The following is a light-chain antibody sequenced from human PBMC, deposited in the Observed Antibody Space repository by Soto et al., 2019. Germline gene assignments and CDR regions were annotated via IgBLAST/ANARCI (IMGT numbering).Light chain of an antibody. CDR1: QSINNY. Sequence: DIQMTQSPSLSASVGDRVTITCRASQSINNYLSWYQQKPGTAPKLLIYAASSLQSGVPSRFSGSGSGTDFTLTITSLQPEDFATDFCQQSYSTLSFGPGTRVDIK. V-gene: IGKV1-39*01. CDR3: QQSYSTLS. CDR2: AAS. J-gene: IGKJ3*01.